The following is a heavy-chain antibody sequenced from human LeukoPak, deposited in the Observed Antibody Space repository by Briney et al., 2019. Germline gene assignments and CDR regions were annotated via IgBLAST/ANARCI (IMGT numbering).Heavy chain of an antibody. J-gene: IGHJ1*01. Sequence: ASVKVSCKASGYTFTGYYIHWVRQAPGQGLDWLGYINPDSGGTNYAQNFQGRVTMTRDTSVSTAYMELSRLRSDDTAVYYCGRDSGSGYFDAEYFQHWGQGTLVTVSS. D-gene: IGHD2/OR15-2a*01. V-gene: IGHV1-2*02. CDR2: INPDSGGT. CDR1: GYTFTGYY. CDR3: GRDSGSGYFDAEYFQH.